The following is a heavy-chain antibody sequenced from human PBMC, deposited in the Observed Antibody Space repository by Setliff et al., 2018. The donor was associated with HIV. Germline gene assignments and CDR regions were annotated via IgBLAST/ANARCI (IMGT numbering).Heavy chain of an antibody. D-gene: IGHD7-27*01. V-gene: IGHV4-61*02. J-gene: IGHJ4*02. CDR2: IYTSGST. CDR3: AKLTPFDY. Sequence: SETLSLTCTVSGGSISSGSYYWNWIRQPAGKGLEWIGRIYTSGSTNYNPSLKSRVTISLDTSKNQFSLKLSSVTAADTAVYYCAKLTPFDYWGQGTLVTVSS. CDR1: GGSISSGSYY.